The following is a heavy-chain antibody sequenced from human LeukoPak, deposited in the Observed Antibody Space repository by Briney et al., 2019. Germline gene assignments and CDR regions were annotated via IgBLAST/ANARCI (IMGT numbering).Heavy chain of an antibody. Sequence: QPGGSLRISCVASGFTFSSYSMNWVRQAPGKGLEWVSYITSSSSTIYYADSVKGRFTISRDNAKNSLYLQMNSLRAEDTAVYYCARDSGTNYYYYMDVWSKGTTVTVSS. D-gene: IGHD3-10*01. V-gene: IGHV3-48*04. CDR2: ITSSSSTI. CDR1: GFTFSSYS. CDR3: ARDSGTNYYYYMDV. J-gene: IGHJ6*03.